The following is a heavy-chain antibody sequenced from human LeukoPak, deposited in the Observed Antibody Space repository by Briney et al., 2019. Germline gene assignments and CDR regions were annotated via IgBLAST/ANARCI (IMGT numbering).Heavy chain of an antibody. V-gene: IGHV4-34*01. Sequence: SETLSLTCAVYGGSFSGYYWSWIRQPPGKGLEWIGEINHSGSTNYNPSLKSRVTISVDTSKNQFSLKLSSVTAADTAVYYCASMVVRGAPVGDYWGQGNLVTVSS. J-gene: IGHJ4*02. CDR1: GGSFSGYY. CDR2: INHSGST. D-gene: IGHD3-10*01. CDR3: ASMVVRGAPVGDY.